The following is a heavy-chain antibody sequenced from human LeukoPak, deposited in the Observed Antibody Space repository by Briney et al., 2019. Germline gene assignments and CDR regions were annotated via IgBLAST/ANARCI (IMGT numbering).Heavy chain of an antibody. V-gene: IGHV3-7*03. CDR2: IKQDGSDK. CDR3: ARDSSSWYASTSNWFDP. J-gene: IGHJ5*02. D-gene: IGHD6-13*01. Sequence: GGSLRLSCAASGFTFSSFWMSWVRQAPGKGLEWVANIKQDGSDKYYVDSVKGRFTISRDNFKNTLYLQMNSLRAEDTAVYYCARDSSSWYASTSNWFDPWGQGTLVTVSS. CDR1: GFTFSSFW.